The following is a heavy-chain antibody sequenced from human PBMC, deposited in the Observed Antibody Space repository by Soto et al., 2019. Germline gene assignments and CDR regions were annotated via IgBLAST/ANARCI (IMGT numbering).Heavy chain of an antibody. V-gene: IGHV3-23*01. CDR3: AKDPRAYSTHMGYFSDH. CDR1: GFTFSRHA. D-gene: IGHD6-13*01. Sequence: VQLLESGGNLVQPGGSLRLSCAASGFTFSRHAMSWVRQAPGEGLEWVSTLDAGDTTYYADSVKGRFTISRDNARNTLSLQMNSLRVEGTAVYYCAKDPRAYSTHMGYFSDHWGQGTLVTVSS. CDR2: LDAGDTT. J-gene: IGHJ4*02.